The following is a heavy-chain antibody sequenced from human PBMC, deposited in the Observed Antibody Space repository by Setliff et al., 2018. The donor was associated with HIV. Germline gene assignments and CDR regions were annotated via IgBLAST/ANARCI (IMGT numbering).Heavy chain of an antibody. CDR1: GFTLRSYG. V-gene: IGHV3-33*01. CDR3: VRDDDTTSHYGLFEF. J-gene: IGHJ4*02. D-gene: IGHD3-16*01. CDR2: LWFDGIRK. Sequence: GESLRLSCAVSGFTLRSYGIHWVRQAPGKGLEWVTVLWFDGIRKYYADSVKGRFTISRDDSKNTVYLQMNSLRAEDTAVYYCVRDDDTTSHYGLFEFWGQGTLVTVSS.